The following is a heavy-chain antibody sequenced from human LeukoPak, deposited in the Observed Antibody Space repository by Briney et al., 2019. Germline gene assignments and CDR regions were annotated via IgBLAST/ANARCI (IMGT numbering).Heavy chain of an antibody. CDR1: GFTFSSYA. CDR2: ISYDGSNK. D-gene: IGHD3-3*01. V-gene: IGHV3-30-3*01. CDR3: ARRLYDFWSGDDAFDI. J-gene: IGHJ3*02. Sequence: PGRSLRLSCAASGFTFSSYAMHWVRQAPGKGLEWVAVISYDGSNKYYADSVKGRFTISRDNSKNTLYLQMNSLRAEDTAVYYCARRLYDFWSGDDAFDIWGQGTMVTVSS.